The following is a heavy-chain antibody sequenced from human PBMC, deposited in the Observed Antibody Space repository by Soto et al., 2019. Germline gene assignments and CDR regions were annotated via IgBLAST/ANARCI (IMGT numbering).Heavy chain of an antibody. J-gene: IGHJ4*02. Sequence: GGSLRLSCAASGFAFSNYEMNWVRQAPGKGLEWVSYISLSGSTIYYADSVKGRFTISRDDAKNSLYLQMDSLRAGDTAVYYCARESFSASPNFFDYWGPGTLVTVSS. CDR2: ISLSGSTI. V-gene: IGHV3-48*03. CDR3: ARESFSASPNFFDY. D-gene: IGHD3-3*02. CDR1: GFAFSNYE.